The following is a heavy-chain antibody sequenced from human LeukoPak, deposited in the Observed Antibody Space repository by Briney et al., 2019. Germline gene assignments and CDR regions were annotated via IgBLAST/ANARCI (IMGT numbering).Heavy chain of an antibody. CDR1: GGSTSSSSYY. J-gene: IGHJ4*02. V-gene: IGHV4-39*01. CDR2: TYYSGSP. D-gene: IGHD6-13*01. Sequence: SETLSPTCTVSGGSTSSSSYYWGRIRQPPGKGLEWIGSTYYSGSPYYNPSRKSRVTVSVDTARNQFSLKLTSVTAADTAVYYCASRYSSSWSEGYFDYWGQGTLVTVSS. CDR3: ASRYSSSWSEGYFDY.